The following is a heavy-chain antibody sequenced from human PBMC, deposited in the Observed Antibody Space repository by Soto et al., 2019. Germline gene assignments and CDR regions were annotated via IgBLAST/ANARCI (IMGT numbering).Heavy chain of an antibody. CDR2: INTGNGNT. CDR1: GITSTTYA. CDR3: ARAISGYVT. J-gene: IGHJ5*02. D-gene: IGHD5-12*01. V-gene: IGHV1-3*04. Sequence: QVQLVQSGAEVKKPGASVKVSCKASGITSTTYAIHWVRQAPGQGLEWMGWINTGNGNTRYSQRFLGRVSLTTATSASTASMDLSSLTSEDTAVYYCARAISGYVTWGQGTLITVSS.